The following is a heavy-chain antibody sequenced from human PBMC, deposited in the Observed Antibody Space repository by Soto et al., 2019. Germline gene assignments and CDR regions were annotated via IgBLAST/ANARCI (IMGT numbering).Heavy chain of an antibody. J-gene: IGHJ4*02. CDR1: GDSISSYY. D-gene: IGHD6-13*01. CDR3: ARGRKEYSSSWYVE. V-gene: IGHV4-4*07. CDR2: IYTSGST. Sequence: XASLSLPCTVSGDSISSYYWSWIRQPAGKGLEWIGRIYTSGSTNFNPSLKSRVTISVDTSKNQFSLKLTSVTAADTAVYFCARGRKEYSSSWYVEWGQGTLVTVSS.